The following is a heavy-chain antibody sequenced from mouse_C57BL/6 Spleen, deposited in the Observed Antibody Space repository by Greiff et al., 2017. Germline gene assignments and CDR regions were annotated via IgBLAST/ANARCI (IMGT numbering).Heavy chain of an antibody. Sequence: QVQLQQPGAELVKPGASVKLSCKASGYTFTSYWMHWVKQRPGQGLEWIGMIHPNSGSTNYNEKFKSKATLTVDKSSSTAYMQLSSLTSEDSAVYYCPYGSQEGGFAYWGQGTLVTVSA. CDR1: GYTFTSYW. V-gene: IGHV1-64*01. D-gene: IGHD1-1*01. CDR2: IHPNSGST. CDR3: PYGSQEGGFAY. J-gene: IGHJ3*01.